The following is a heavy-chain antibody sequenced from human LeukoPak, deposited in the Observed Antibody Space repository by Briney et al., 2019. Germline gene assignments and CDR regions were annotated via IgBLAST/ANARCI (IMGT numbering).Heavy chain of an antibody. CDR2: IYYSGST. CDR3: AREGSSSWSGGFDP. D-gene: IGHD6-13*01. J-gene: IGHJ5*02. V-gene: IGHV4-59*01. CDR1: GGSISSYY. Sequence: PSETLSLTCTVSGGSISSYYWSWIRQPPGKGLEWIGYIYYSGSTNYNPSLKSRVTISVDTSKNQFSLKLSSVTAADTAVYYCAREGSSSWSGGFDPWGQGTLVTVSS.